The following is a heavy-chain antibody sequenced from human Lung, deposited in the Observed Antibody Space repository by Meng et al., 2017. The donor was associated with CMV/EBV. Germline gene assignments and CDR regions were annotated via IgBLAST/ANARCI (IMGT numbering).Heavy chain of an antibody. J-gene: IGHJ5*02. CDR2: IIPIFGTA. CDR3: AGAQDIVVVPAAKGTDPYNWFDP. CDR1: YD. D-gene: IGHD2-2*01. Sequence: YDISWVRQATGQGLEWMGGIIPIFGTANYAQKFQGRVTITTDESTSTAYMELSSLRSEDTAVYYCAGAQDIVVVPAAKGTDPYNWFDPWGQGTLVTVSS. V-gene: IGHV1-69*05.